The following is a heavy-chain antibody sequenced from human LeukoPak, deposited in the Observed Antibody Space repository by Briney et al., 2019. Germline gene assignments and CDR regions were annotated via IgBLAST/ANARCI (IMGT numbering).Heavy chain of an antibody. CDR3: ARVGRYYYDSSGFYYVGY. V-gene: IGHV3-11*04. J-gene: IGHJ4*02. Sequence: PGGSLRLSCAASGFTFSDYYMSWIRQAPGKGLEWVSYISSSGSTIYYADSVKGRFTIFRDNAKNSLYLQMNSLRAEDTAVYYCARVGRYYYDSSGFYYVGYWGQGTLVTVSS. D-gene: IGHD3-22*01. CDR2: ISSSGSTI. CDR1: GFTFSDYY.